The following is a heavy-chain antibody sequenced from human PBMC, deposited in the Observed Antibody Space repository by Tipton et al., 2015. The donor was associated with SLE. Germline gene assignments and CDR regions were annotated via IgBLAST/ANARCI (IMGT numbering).Heavy chain of an antibody. D-gene: IGHD3-3*01. V-gene: IGHV3-30*04. CDR1: GFTFSSYA. CDR3: AREGTISGALDAFDI. J-gene: IGHJ3*02. Sequence: SLRLSCAASGFTFSSYAMHWVRQAPGKGLEWVAVISYDGSNKYYADSVKGRFTISRDNSKNTLYLQMNGLRAEDTAVYYCAREGTISGALDAFDIWGQGTMVTVSS. CDR2: ISYDGSNK.